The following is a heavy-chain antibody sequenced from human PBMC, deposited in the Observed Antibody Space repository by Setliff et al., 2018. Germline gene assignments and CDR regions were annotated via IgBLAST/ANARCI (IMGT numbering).Heavy chain of an antibody. CDR1: GFTFDRET. CDR2: VSGAGDSI. D-gene: IGHD6-25*01. Sequence: PGGSLRLSCAASGFTFDRETMTWVRQAPGKGLEGVSAVSGAGDSIYYANSGRGRFTISRDNSKNTLYLHMNNLRAEDTAVFYCVPGRGSWGQGALVTVSS. J-gene: IGHJ5*02. V-gene: IGHV3-23*01. CDR3: VPGRGS.